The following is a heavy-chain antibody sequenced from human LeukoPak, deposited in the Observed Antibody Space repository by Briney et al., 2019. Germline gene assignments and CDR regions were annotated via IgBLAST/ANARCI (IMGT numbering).Heavy chain of an antibody. D-gene: IGHD6-13*01. CDR2: ISGSGGST. CDR1: GFTFSSYG. V-gene: IGHV3-23*01. CDR3: AKRPYSNSWYGYFDY. Sequence: GGSLRLSCAASGFTFSSYGMTWVPQAPGKGLKWVSVISGSGGSTYHAESVKGRFTISRDNSKNTLSLQMDSLRAEDTAVYYCAKRPYSNSWYGYFDYWGQGTLVTVSS. J-gene: IGHJ4*02.